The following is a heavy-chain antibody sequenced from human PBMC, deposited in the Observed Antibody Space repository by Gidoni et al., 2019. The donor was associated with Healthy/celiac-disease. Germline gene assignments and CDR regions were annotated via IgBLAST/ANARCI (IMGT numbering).Heavy chain of an antibody. CDR1: GYSFTSYW. V-gene: IGHV5-51*01. J-gene: IGHJ5*02. Sequence: EVQLVQSGAEVKKPGESLKISCMGSGYSFTSYWIGWVRQMPGKGLEWMGIIYPGDSDTRYSPSFQGQVTISADKSISTAYLQWSSLKASDTAMYYCARYRYCSGGSCYPWFDPWGQGTLVTVSS. CDR3: ARYRYCSGGSCYPWFDP. CDR2: IYPGDSDT. D-gene: IGHD2-15*01.